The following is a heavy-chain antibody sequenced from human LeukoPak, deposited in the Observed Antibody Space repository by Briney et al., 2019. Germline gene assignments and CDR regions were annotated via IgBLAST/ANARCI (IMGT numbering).Heavy chain of an antibody. V-gene: IGHV3-7*03. CDR1: GFTFSNFW. J-gene: IGHJ4*02. CDR2: IEQDETEK. CDR3: ARVDYGGGR. D-gene: IGHD4-23*01. Sequence: PGGSLRLSCTASGFTFSNFWMGWVRQAPGKGLEWVANIEQDETEKFYLGSVKGRFTISRDNAKNSLYLQMNSLRVEDTALYYCARVDYGGGRWGQGTLVTVSS.